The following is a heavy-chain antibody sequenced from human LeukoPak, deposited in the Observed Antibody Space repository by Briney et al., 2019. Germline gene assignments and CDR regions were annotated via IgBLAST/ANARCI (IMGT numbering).Heavy chain of an antibody. D-gene: IGHD2-15*01. V-gene: IGHV3-15*01. CDR2: IKGKTDGGTT. CDR1: GFTFNTAW. J-gene: IGHJ4*02. CDR3: TTTFSGYFLLPHQD. Sequence: PGGSLRLSCAASGFTFNTAWMSWVRQAPGKGLEWVGRIKGKTDGGTTDYAAPVKGRFTISRDDSRDTLFLQMNSLKTEDTAVYYCTTTFSGYFLLPHQDWGQGTLVTVSS.